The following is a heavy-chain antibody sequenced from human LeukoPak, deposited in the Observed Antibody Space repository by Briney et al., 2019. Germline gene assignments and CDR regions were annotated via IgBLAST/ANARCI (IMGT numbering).Heavy chain of an antibody. V-gene: IGHV3-53*05. Sequence: GGSLRLTCTVSGFTVTSTHMDWVRQAPGKGPEWVALVYDDGGTVYADSVKGRFTISRDNSKNMVYLQMNSLRPEDSAVYYCARDRAGRRSSWVEFDLWGQGTLVTVSS. J-gene: IGHJ5*02. CDR1: GFTVTSTH. CDR2: VYDDGGT. CDR3: ARDRAGRRSSWVEFDL. D-gene: IGHD3-10*01.